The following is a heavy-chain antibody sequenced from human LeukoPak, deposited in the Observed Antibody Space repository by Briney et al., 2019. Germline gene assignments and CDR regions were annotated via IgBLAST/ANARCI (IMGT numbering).Heavy chain of an antibody. CDR1: GYSFSTYW. D-gene: IGHD2-2*01. J-gene: IGHJ4*02. CDR2: IYPGDSDT. V-gene: IGHV5-51*01. Sequence: PGESLKISCEVSGYSFSTYWIGWVRQMPGKGLEWMGIIYPGDSDTRYSPSFQGQVTISADKSISTAYLQWSSLKASDTAMYYCARTSGTRLYYFDYWGQGTLVTVSS. CDR3: ARTSGTRLYYFDY.